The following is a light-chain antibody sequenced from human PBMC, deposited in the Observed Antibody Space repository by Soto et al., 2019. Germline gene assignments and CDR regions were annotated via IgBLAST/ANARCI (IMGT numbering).Light chain of an antibody. J-gene: IGKJ2*01. CDR3: QEYNGYSSYT. CDR2: KAS. Sequence: DIQMTQSPSTLSASVGDRVTITCRASQSISSWLAWYQQKPGKAPRLLIYKASTLETGVPSRFSGSGSGKEFTLTISSLQPDDFATYYCQEYNGYSSYTFGQGTRLEI. CDR1: QSISSW. V-gene: IGKV1-5*03.